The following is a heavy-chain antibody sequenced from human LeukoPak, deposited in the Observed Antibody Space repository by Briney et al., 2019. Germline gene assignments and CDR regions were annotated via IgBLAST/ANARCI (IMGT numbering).Heavy chain of an antibody. Sequence: GGSLRLSCAASGFTFSSYGMHWVRQAPGKGLEWVAFIRYDGSNKYYADSVKGRFTISRDNSKNTLYLQMNSLRAEDTAVYYCYRMEMATIRHAFDIWGQGTMVTVSS. CDR2: IRYDGSNK. V-gene: IGHV3-30*02. J-gene: IGHJ3*02. CDR3: YRMEMATIRHAFDI. D-gene: IGHD5-24*01. CDR1: GFTFSSYG.